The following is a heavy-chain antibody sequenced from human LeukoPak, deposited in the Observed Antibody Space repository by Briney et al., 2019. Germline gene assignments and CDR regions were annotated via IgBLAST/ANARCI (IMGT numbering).Heavy chain of an antibody. CDR3: AIDSGRRWLVMGDFDY. CDR1: GFTFSDHD. CDR2: ILSSGSTI. V-gene: IGHV3-11*01. Sequence: SLRLSCAVSGFTFSDHDMSWIRQPPGKGLEWVSYILSSGSTIYYADSVKGRFTISRDHAKNSLYLQMKRLRAEHTCVYYCAIDSGRRWLVMGDFDYWGQGTLVTVSS. D-gene: IGHD6-19*01. J-gene: IGHJ4*02.